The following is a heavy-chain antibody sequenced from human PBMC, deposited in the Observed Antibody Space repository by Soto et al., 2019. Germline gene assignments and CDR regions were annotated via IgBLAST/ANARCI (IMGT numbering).Heavy chain of an antibody. V-gene: IGHV3-30-3*01. CDR3: ARDLDSSSSDPDY. Sequence: QVQLVESGGGVVQPGRSLRLSCAASGFTFSSYAMHWVRQAPGKGLEWVAVISYDGSNKYYADSVKGRFTISRDNSKNTLYLQMNSLRAEDTAVYYCARDLDSSSSDPDYWGQGTLVTVSS. CDR2: ISYDGSNK. J-gene: IGHJ4*02. CDR1: GFTFSSYA. D-gene: IGHD6-6*01.